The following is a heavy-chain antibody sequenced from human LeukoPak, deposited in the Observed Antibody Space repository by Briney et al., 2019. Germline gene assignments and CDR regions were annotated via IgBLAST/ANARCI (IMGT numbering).Heavy chain of an antibody. Sequence: SETLSLTCDVSGGTFRGYFRSWIRQPPGKGLAWIGEIDHTGSTNYNPSLESRVTLSVDTSKNQVSLNLNSVTAADTAVYFCARGVRFHVGSGNWFDLWGQGTLVTVSS. CDR2: IDHTGST. J-gene: IGHJ5*02. CDR3: ARGVRFHVGSGNWFDL. V-gene: IGHV4-34*01. CDR1: GGTFRGYF. D-gene: IGHD3-10*01.